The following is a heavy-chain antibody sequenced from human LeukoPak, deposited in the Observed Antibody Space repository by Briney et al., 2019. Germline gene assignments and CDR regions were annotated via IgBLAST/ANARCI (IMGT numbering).Heavy chain of an antibody. CDR1: GFTFSSYA. J-gene: IGHJ4*02. D-gene: IGHD6-13*01. V-gene: IGHV3-23*01. Sequence: GGSLRLSCAASGFTFSSYAMSWVRQAPGKGLEWVSTISGSGGSTSYADSVKGRLTISRANSKNTLYLQMNSLRAEDTAVYYCAKTPNMYSSSLFDYWGQGTLVTVSS. CDR2: ISGSGGST. CDR3: AKTPNMYSSSLFDY.